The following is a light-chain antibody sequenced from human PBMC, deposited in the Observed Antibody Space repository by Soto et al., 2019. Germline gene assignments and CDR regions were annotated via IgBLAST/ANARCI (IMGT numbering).Light chain of an antibody. CDR1: SSDVGGYNY. J-gene: IGLJ1*01. CDR2: DVS. CDR3: SSYTISSTV. Sequence: QSALTQPASVSGSPGQSITVSCTGTSSDVGGYNYVSWYQQHPGKAPILMIYDVSNRPSGVSNRFSGSKSGNTASLTISGLQAEDEADYYCSSYTISSTVFGTGTKVTVL. V-gene: IGLV2-14*01.